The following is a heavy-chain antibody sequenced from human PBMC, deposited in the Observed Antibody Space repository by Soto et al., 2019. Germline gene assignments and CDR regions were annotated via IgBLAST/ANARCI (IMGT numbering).Heavy chain of an antibody. CDR3: ARDYGVSSSWYDAFDI. CDR1: GGTFSSYA. D-gene: IGHD6-13*01. V-gene: IGHV1-69*01. Sequence: QVQLVQSGAEVKKPGSSVKVSCKASGGTFSSYAISWVRQAPGQGLEWMGGIIPIFGTANYAQKFQGRVTITADESTSTGYMEVSSLRSEDTAVYYCARDYGVSSSWYDAFDIWGQGTMVTVSS. J-gene: IGHJ3*02. CDR2: IIPIFGTA.